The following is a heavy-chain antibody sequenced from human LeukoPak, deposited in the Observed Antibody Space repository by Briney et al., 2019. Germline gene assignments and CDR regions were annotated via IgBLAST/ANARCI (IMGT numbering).Heavy chain of an antibody. Sequence: GASVKVSCKASGYTFTSYYMNWVRQAPGQALEWMGIINPNGGSTSYAQKFQGRVTMARATSTSTVYMELSSLRSEDTAVYYCARAANMFGDEFDYWGQGTLVTVSS. CDR3: ARAANMFGDEFDY. CDR1: GYTFTSYY. V-gene: IGHV1-46*01. J-gene: IGHJ4*02. CDR2: INPNGGST. D-gene: IGHD3-10*02.